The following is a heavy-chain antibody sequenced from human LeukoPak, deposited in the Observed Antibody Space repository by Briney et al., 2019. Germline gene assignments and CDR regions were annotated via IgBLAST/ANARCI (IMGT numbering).Heavy chain of an antibody. Sequence: SETLSLTCTVSGGSISSYYWSWIRQPPGKGLEWIGYIYYSGSTNCNPSLKSRVTISVDTSKNQFSLKLSSVTAADTAVYYCARVDSSGYFLYYFDYWGQGTLVTVSS. V-gene: IGHV4-59*01. CDR3: ARVDSSGYFLYYFDY. D-gene: IGHD3-22*01. J-gene: IGHJ4*02. CDR2: IYYSGST. CDR1: GGSISSYY.